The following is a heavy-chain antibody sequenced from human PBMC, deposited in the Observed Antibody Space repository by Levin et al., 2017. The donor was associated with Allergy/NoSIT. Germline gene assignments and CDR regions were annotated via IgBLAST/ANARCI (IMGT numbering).Heavy chain of an antibody. J-gene: IGHJ6*03. D-gene: IGHD2-2*01. CDR1: GGSFSGYY. CDR3: ARGIPGLPAAPTDYVYYYMDV. Sequence: SETLSLTCAVYGGSFSGYYWSWIRQPPGKGLEWIGEINHSGSTNYNPSLRSRITISVDTSKNQFSLKLSSVTAADTAVYYCARGIPGLPAAPTDYVYYYMDVWGKGTTVTVSS. CDR2: INHSGST. V-gene: IGHV4-34*01.